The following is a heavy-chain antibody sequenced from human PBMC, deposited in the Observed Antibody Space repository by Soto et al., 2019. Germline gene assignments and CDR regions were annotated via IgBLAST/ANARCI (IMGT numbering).Heavy chain of an antibody. CDR2: TYYRSKWYN. CDR1: GYSVSSNSAA. V-gene: IGHV6-1*01. D-gene: IGHD6-19*01. Sequence: PSQTLSLTCAISGYSVSSNSAAWNWIRQSPSRGLEWLGRTYYRSKWYNDYAVSVKSRITINPDTSKNQFSLQLNSVTPEDTTVYYCARDPSYSGSGWNWFDPWGQGTLVTVSS. CDR3: ARDPSYSGSGWNWFDP. J-gene: IGHJ5*02.